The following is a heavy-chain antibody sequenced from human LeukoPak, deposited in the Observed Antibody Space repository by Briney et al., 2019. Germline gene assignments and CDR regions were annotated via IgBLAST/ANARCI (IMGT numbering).Heavy chain of an antibody. Sequence: ASVKVSCKAYAYTFTGYYVHWVRQAPGQGLEWMGWINPNSGGTNYAQKFQGRVTMTRDTSISTAYMELSRLRSDDTPVYYCARGEYRGGGCYWFDPWGQGTLVTVSS. V-gene: IGHV1-2*02. CDR3: ARGEYRGGGCYWFDP. J-gene: IGHJ5*02. CDR1: AYTFTGYY. CDR2: INPNSGGT. D-gene: IGHD2-15*01.